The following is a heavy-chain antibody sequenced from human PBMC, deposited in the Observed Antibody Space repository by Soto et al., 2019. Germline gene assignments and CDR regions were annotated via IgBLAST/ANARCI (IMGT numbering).Heavy chain of an antibody. CDR2: IYYSGST. D-gene: IGHD4-17*01. V-gene: IGHV4-59*08. J-gene: IGHJ4*02. CDR3: ARRYGYYFDY. Sequence: PSETLSLTCTVAGGSISGDYWSWIRQPPGKGLEWIGYIYYSGSTNYNPSLKSRVTISVDTSKNQLSLKLSSVTAADTAVYYCARRYGYYFDYWGQGTLVTV. CDR1: GGSISGDY.